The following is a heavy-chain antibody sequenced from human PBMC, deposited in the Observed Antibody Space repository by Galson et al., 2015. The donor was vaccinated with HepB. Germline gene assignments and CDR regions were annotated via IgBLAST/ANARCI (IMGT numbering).Heavy chain of an antibody. V-gene: IGHV4-30-2*01. Sequence: TLSLTCAVSGGSISSGGYSWSWIRQPPGKGLEWIGYIYHSGSTYYNPSLKSRVTISVDRSKNQFSLKLSSVTAADTAVYYCARERVSAGYFELWGRGTLLTVSS. CDR3: ARERVSAGYFEL. D-gene: IGHD6-13*01. CDR2: IYHSGST. J-gene: IGHJ2*01. CDR1: GGSISSGGYS.